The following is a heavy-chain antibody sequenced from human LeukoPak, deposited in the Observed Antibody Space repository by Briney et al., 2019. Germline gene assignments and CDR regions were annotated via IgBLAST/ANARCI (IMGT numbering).Heavy chain of an antibody. J-gene: IGHJ6*03. CDR1: GYSFTSYW. CDR3: ARHGHCTNGVCYSNYYYYMDV. Sequence: GESLKISCKGSGYSFTSYWIGWVRQMPGKGLEWMGIIYPDDSDTRYSPSFEGQVIISVDKSISTAYLQWSSLKASDTATYYWARHGHCTNGVCYSNYYYYMDVWGKGTTVTVSS. V-gene: IGHV5-51*01. D-gene: IGHD2-8*01. CDR2: IYPDDSDT.